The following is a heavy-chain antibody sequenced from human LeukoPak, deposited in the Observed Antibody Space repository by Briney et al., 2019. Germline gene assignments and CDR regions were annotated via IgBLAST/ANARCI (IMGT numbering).Heavy chain of an antibody. D-gene: IGHD3-10*01. CDR3: ARVLWYGSGSQIFEY. J-gene: IGHJ4*02. Sequence: SVKVSCKASGGTSSSYAISWVRQAPGQGLEWMGGIIPIFGTANYAQKFQGRVTITADESTSTAYMELSSLRSEDTAVYYCARVLWYGSGSQIFEYWGQGTLVTVSS. CDR2: IIPIFGTA. V-gene: IGHV1-69*13. CDR1: GGTSSSYA.